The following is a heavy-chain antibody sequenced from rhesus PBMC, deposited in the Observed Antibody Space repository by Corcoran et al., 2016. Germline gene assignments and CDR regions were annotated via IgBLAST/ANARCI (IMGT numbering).Heavy chain of an antibody. CDR3: ASHRYSSD. V-gene: IGHV4-122*02. CDR2: ISYSGSA. CDR1: GGSLSTSYYY. D-gene: IGHD6-31*01. J-gene: IGHJ4*01. Sequence: QVQLQESGPGLVKPSETLSLTCAVSGGSLSTSYYYWFGFRPAPGKGLEWIGYISYSGSASYDPSLKSRVTIARDTSKNQFSLKLISVTAADTAVYYCASHRYSSDWGQGVLVTVSS.